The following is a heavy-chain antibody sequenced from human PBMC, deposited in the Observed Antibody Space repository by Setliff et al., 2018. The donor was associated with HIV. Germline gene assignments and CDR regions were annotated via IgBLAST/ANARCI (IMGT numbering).Heavy chain of an antibody. CDR2: IIPIFGTA. CDR1: GYTFTSYD. D-gene: IGHD2-2*01. CDR3: ARGARYCSSTSCEYYFDS. V-gene: IGHV1-69*06. J-gene: IGHJ4*02. Sequence: VASVKVSCKASGYTFTSYDINWVRQAPGQGLELMGGIIPIFGTANYAQKFQGRVTITADKSTSTAYMDLSSLRSEDTAVYYCARGARYCSSTSCEYYFDSWGQGALVTVSS.